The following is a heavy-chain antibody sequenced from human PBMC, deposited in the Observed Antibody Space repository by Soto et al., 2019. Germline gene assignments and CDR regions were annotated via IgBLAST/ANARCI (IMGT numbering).Heavy chain of an antibody. CDR1: GYTFTSYD. D-gene: IGHD6-13*01. V-gene: IGHV1-8*01. Sequence: QVQLVQSGAEVKKPGASVKVSCKASGYTFTSYDINWVRQATGQGLEWMGWMNPNSGNTGYAQKFQGRVTKTRNTSISTAYMELSSLRSEDTAVYYCARGRGELVEIRANWFDPWGQGTLVTVSS. CDR2: MNPNSGNT. J-gene: IGHJ5*02. CDR3: ARGRGELVEIRANWFDP.